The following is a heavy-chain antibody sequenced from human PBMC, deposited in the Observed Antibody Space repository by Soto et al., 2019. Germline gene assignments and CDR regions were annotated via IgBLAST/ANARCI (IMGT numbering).Heavy chain of an antibody. V-gene: IGHV1-2*04. CDR1: GYTFTGYY. J-gene: IGHJ6*02. CDR2: INPNSGGT. Sequence: ASVKVSCKASGYTFTGYYMHWVRQAPGQGLEWMGWINPNSGGTNYAQKFQGWVTMTRDTSISTAYMELSRLRSDDTAVYYCAFRTMEDYYYGMDVWGQGTTVTVSS. D-gene: IGHD1-1*01. CDR3: AFRTMEDYYYGMDV.